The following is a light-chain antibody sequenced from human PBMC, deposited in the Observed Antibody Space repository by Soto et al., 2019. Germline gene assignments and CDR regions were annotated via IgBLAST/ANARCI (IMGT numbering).Light chain of an antibody. CDR2: DTS. V-gene: IGKV3-11*01. J-gene: IGKJ3*01. CDR1: QSVSSY. CDR3: QQRSNWPPT. Sequence: EIALTQSPATLYLSLGERATLSCRASQSVSSYLAWYQQKPGQAHRLLIYDTSNRATGIPARFSGSESGTDFTLTFSSLEPEDFAVYYCQQRSNWPPTVGPGTKWDS.